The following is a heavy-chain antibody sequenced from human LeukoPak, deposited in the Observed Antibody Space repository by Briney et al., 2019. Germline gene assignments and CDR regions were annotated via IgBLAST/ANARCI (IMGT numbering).Heavy chain of an antibody. CDR1: GFTFSSYS. J-gene: IGHJ3*02. CDR3: ARGRTRDFYYDSSGYYGGWPDI. CDR2: ISSSSSYI. Sequence: GGSLRLSCAASGFTFSSYSMNWVRQAPGKGLEWVSSISSSSSYIYYADSVKGRFTISRDNAKNSLYLQMNSLRAEDTAVYYCARGRTRDFYYDSSGYYGGWPDIWGRGTMVAVSS. D-gene: IGHD3-22*01. V-gene: IGHV3-21*01.